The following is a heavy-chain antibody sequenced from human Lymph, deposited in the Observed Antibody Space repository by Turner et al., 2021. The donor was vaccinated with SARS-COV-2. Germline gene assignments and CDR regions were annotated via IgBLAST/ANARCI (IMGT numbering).Heavy chain of an antibody. V-gene: IGHV4-39*01. Sequence: QVQLQESGPGLVKPSETLSLTCTVSGGSVTSSSYYWGWIRQPPGKGLEWIGNIYSSGSTYYNPSLKSRVTMSVDTSKNQFSLKLSSVTAADTAVYYCARQGWLRGYFDYWSQGTLVTVSS. CDR3: ARQGWLRGYFDY. CDR1: GGSVTSSSYY. CDR2: IYSSGST. J-gene: IGHJ4*02. D-gene: IGHD5-18*01.